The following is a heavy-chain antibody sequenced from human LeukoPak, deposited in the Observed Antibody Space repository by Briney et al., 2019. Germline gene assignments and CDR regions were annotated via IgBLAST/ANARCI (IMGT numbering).Heavy chain of an antibody. CDR1: GFTFSNYW. CDR2: ISWDGGST. J-gene: IGHJ2*01. CDR3: AKGGRFLEWLYWYFDL. V-gene: IGHV3-43*01. D-gene: IGHD3-3*01. Sequence: GGSLRLSCAASGFTFSNYWMHWVRQAPGKGLEWVSLISWDGGSTYYADSVKGRFTISRDNSKNSLYLQMNSLRTEDTALYYCAKGGRFLEWLYWYFDLWGRGTLVTVSS.